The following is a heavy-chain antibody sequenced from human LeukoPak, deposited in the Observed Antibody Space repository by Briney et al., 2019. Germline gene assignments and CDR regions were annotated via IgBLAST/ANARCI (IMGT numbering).Heavy chain of an antibody. CDR1: GGSISSYY. D-gene: IGHD5-12*01. CDR2: IYYSGST. V-gene: IGHV4-59*01. CDR3: ARAPRGGKIVATIGYYYYGMDV. Sequence: PSETLSLTCTVSGGSISSYYWSWIRQPPGKGLEWIGYIYYSGSTNYNPSLKSRVTISVDTSKNQFSLKLSSVTAADTAVYYCARAPRGGKIVATIGYYYYGMDVWGQGTTVTVSS. J-gene: IGHJ6*02.